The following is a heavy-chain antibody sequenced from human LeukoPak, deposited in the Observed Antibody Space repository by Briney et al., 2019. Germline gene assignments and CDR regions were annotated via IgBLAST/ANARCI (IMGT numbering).Heavy chain of an antibody. V-gene: IGHV3-7*03. CDR3: ARAMDV. Sequence: GGSLRLSCAASGFTFGSYWMTWVRQAPGKGLEWVANIKQDGSEKYYVDSVKGRFTISRDNAQSSLYLQMNSLRAEDTAVYYCARAMDVWGQGTTVTVSS. CDR2: IKQDGSEK. CDR1: GFTFGSYW. J-gene: IGHJ6*02.